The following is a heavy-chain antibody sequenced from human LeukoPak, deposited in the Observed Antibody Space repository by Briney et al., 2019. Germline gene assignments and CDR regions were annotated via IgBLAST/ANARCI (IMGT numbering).Heavy chain of an antibody. CDR1: GFTFSDYY. J-gene: IGHJ4*02. V-gene: IGHV3-11*04. Sequence: GSLRLSCAASGFTFSDYYMSWIRQAPGKGLEWVSYISGSGRTIYYADSVKGRFTISRDNSKNTLYLQMNSLRAEDTAVYYCARTYSWSSSRFDYWGQGTLVTVSS. CDR3: ARTYSWSSSRFDY. CDR2: ISGSGRTI. D-gene: IGHD2-21*01.